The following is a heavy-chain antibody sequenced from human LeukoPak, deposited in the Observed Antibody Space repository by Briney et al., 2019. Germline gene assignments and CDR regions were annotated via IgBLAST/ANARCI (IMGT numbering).Heavy chain of an antibody. Sequence: QPGGSLRLSCAASGFTFSSYAMHWVRQAPGKGLEWVAVISYDGSNKFYADSVKGRFTLSRDNSKNTLYLQMNSLKIEDTAVYYCGRGSVGFGELNYWGQGTLVTVSS. D-gene: IGHD3-10*01. CDR2: ISYDGSNK. J-gene: IGHJ4*02. CDR1: GFTFSSYA. V-gene: IGHV3-30-3*01. CDR3: GRGSVGFGELNY.